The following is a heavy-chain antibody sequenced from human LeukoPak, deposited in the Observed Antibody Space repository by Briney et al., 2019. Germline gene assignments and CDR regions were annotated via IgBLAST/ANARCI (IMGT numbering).Heavy chain of an antibody. J-gene: IGHJ4*02. CDR2: ISSSNYI. CDR1: GFTFSSYS. Sequence: PGGSLRLSCAASGFTFSSYSMNWVRQAPGKGLEWVSSISSSNYIYYADSVKGRSTISRDNAKNSLYLQMNSLRAEDTAVYYCAKGVVVAPDVTPFDYWGQGTLVTVSS. CDR3: AKGVVVAPDVTPFDY. D-gene: IGHD2-2*01. V-gene: IGHV3-21*04.